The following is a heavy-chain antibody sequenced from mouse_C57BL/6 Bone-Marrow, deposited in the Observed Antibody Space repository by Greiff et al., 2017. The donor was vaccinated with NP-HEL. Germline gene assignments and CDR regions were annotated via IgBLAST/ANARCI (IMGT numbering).Heavy chain of an antibody. CDR3: ARNPITTVSSFDY. CDR2: IDPSDSYT. D-gene: IGHD1-1*01. J-gene: IGHJ2*01. Sequence: QVHVKQPGAELVKPGASVKLSCKASGYTFTSYWMQWVKQRPGQGLEWIGEIDPSDSYTNYNQKFKGKATLTVDTSSSTAYMQLSSLTSEDSAVYYCARNPITTVSSFDYWGQGTTLTVSS. CDR1: GYTFTSYW. V-gene: IGHV1-50*01.